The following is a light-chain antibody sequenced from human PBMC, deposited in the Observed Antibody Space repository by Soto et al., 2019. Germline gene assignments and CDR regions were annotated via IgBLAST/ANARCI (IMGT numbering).Light chain of an antibody. V-gene: IGKV4-1*01. CDR1: RSILYSPTNRDY. J-gene: IGKJ3*01. CDR3: HQYYTTVGS. Sequence: DSVMTQSPYSVSLSLGDRATINCKSSRSILYSPTNRDYLAWYQQKPGQPPKLLIYWASTRESGVPDRFSGSGSGTDFTLTISSLQAEDVAVYYCHQYYTTVGSFGPGTKVDIK. CDR2: WAS.